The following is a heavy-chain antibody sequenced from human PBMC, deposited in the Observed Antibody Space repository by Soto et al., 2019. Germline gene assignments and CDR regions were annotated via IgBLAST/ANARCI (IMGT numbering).Heavy chain of an antibody. V-gene: IGHV1-18*04. Sequence: QVQLVQSGAEVKKPGASVKVSCKASGYTFTSYSISWVRQAPGQGLEWMGWISAYNGNTNYAQKLQGRVTMTTDTSTSTAYMELRSLESDDTAVYYCPRGLFPNHNRGYSCYGMDVWGQGTTVTVSS. J-gene: IGHJ6*02. CDR2: ISAYNGNT. D-gene: IGHD1-20*01. CDR3: PRGLFPNHNRGYSCYGMDV. CDR1: GYTFTSYS.